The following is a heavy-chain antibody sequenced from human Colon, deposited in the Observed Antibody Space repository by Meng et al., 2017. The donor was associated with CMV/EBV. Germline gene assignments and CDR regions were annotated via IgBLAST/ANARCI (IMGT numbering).Heavy chain of an antibody. Sequence: ASGYTFTGYYIHWVRQAPGQGLEWMGRIDPTNGGTNYAQTFQGRVTMTRDTSISTAYMELRRLRSDDTAMYYCARSYYYDRNGYFDYWGQGTLVTVSS. CDR3: ARSYYYDRNGYFDY. CDR1: GYTFTGYY. V-gene: IGHV1-2*06. D-gene: IGHD3-22*01. CDR2: IDPTNGGT. J-gene: IGHJ4*02.